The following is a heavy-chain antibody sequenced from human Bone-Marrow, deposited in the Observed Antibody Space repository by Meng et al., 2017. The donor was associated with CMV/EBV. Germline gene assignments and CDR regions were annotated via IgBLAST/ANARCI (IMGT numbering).Heavy chain of an antibody. CDR1: GFTFSSHW. V-gene: IGHV3-7*01. J-gene: IGHJ5*02. D-gene: IGHD3-10*01. CDR3: AREVRSRGGFDP. CDR2: IKQDGSEK. Sequence: GESLKISCTVSGFTFSSHWMSWVRLAPGKGLEWVANIKQDGSEKYYVDSVKGRFTISRDNAKNPLYLQMDSLRGEDTAVYYCAREVRSRGGFDPWGQGTLVTVSS.